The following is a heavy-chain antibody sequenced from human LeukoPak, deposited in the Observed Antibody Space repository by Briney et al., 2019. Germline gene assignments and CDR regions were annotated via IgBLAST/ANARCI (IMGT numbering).Heavy chain of an antibody. CDR3: ARAGYGDYGAYYYYYYGMDV. CDR2: IYYSGST. D-gene: IGHD4-17*01. J-gene: IGHJ6*02. CDR1: GGSVSSGIYY. V-gene: IGHV4-61*01. Sequence: SETLSLTCTVSGGSVSSGIYYWSWIRQPPGKGLEWIGYIYYSGSTNYNPSLKSRVTISVDTSKNQFSLKLSSVTAADTAVYYCARAGYGDYGAYYYYYYGMDVWGQGTTVTVSS.